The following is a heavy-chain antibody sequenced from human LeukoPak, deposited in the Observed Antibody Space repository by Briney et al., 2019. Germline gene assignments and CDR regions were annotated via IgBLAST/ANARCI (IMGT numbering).Heavy chain of an antibody. CDR2: INPNSGGT. Sequence: GASVKVSCKASGYTFTGYYMHWVRQAPGQGLEWMGWINPNSGGTNYAQKFQGRVTMTRDTSISTAYMELSRLRSDDTAVYYCARLRDSSGYHLDAFDIWGQGTMVTVSS. CDR1: GYTFTGYY. J-gene: IGHJ3*02. CDR3: ARLRDSSGYHLDAFDI. D-gene: IGHD3-22*01. V-gene: IGHV1-2*02.